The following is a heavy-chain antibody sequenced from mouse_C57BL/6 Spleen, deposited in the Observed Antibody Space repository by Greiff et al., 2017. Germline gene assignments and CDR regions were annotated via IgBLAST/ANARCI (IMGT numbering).Heavy chain of an antibody. Sequence: QVQLQQPGAELVRPGSSVKLSCKASGYTFTSYWMDWVKQRPGQGLEWIGNIYPSDSETHYNQKFKDKATLTVDKSSSTAYMQLSSLTSEDSAVYYCARRGTTVVAPGYFDHWGQGTTLTVSS. CDR1: GYTFTSYW. V-gene: IGHV1-61*01. CDR3: ARRGTTVVAPGYFDH. CDR2: IYPSDSET. D-gene: IGHD1-1*01. J-gene: IGHJ2*01.